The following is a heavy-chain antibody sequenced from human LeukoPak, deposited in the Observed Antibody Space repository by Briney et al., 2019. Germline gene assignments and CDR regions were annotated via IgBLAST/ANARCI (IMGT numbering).Heavy chain of an antibody. CDR3: ARGGGAPYYGMDV. CDR1: GGSISSGGYY. Sequence: SETLSLTCTVSGGSISSGGYYWSWIRQHPGKGLEWIGNIYHSGSTYYNPSLKSRVTISVDRSKNQFSLNLSSVTAADTAVYYCARGGGAPYYGMDVWGRGTTVTVSS. V-gene: IGHV4-30-2*01. J-gene: IGHJ6*02. D-gene: IGHD3-16*01. CDR2: IYHSGST.